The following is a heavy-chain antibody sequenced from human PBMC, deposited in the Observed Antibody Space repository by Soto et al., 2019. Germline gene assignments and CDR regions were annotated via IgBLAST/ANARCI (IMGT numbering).Heavy chain of an antibody. CDR1: GGSISSSSYY. CDR2: ISYSGST. V-gene: IGHV4-39*01. Sequence: QLQLQESGTGLVKPSETLSLTSTVSGGSISSSSYYWGWIRKPPGKGLEWIGSISYSGSTYYIPSLKSRVTISVDTSKNQFSLKLSSVTSADTAVYYCPSSDTAMVTRDWGQGTLVTVS. D-gene: IGHD5-18*01. J-gene: IGHJ4*02. CDR3: PSSDTAMVTRD.